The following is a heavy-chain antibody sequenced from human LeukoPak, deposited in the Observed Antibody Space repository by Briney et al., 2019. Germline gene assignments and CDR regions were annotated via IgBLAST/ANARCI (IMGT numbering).Heavy chain of an antibody. CDR2: IYTSGST. J-gene: IGHJ5*02. Sequence: AGTLCLTCTVSGGSISSYYWSWIRQPAGKGLEWIGRIYTSGSTNYNPSVKSRVTMSVDTSKNQFSLKMSSVTAADTAVYYCARLYDYVCGSYRHNWFDPWGQGTLVTVSS. V-gene: IGHV4-4*07. CDR3: ARLYDYVCGSYRHNWFDP. D-gene: IGHD3-16*02. CDR1: GGSISSYY.